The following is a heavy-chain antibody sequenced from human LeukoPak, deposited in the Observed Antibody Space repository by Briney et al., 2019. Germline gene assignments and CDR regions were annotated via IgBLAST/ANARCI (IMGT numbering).Heavy chain of an antibody. Sequence: GGSLRLSCAASGFTFSTYALHWVRQAPGKGLEWVALISYDGDNKFYADSVKGRFTISRDNSKSTLYLQMNGLRTEDTAVYYCAREKYCTITDCLHGRFYFNCWGQGTLVTVSS. D-gene: IGHD2-8*01. V-gene: IGHV3-30-3*01. J-gene: IGHJ4*02. CDR2: ISYDGDNK. CDR1: GFTFSTYA. CDR3: AREKYCTITDCLHGRFYFNC.